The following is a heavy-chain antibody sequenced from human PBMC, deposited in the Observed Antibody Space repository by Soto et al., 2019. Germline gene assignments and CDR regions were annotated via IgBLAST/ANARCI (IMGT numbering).Heavy chain of an antibody. Sequence: EVQLVESGGGLVQPGGSLRLSCAASGFTFSSYWMYWVRQAPGKGLEWVSHMNYDGSYTIYAESVKGRFTFSRDNAKNTLYLQMNSLRAEDTAVYYCVRGGYMHACDICGEWTMVTVSS. V-gene: IGHV3-74*01. CDR1: GFTFSSYW. J-gene: IGHJ3*02. CDR2: MNYDGSYT. D-gene: IGHD6-13*01. CDR3: VRGGYMHACDI.